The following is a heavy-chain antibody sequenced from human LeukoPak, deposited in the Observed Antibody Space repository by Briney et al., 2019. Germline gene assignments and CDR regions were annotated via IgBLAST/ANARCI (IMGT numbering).Heavy chain of an antibody. CDR3: AKTGMLRRVGYLDV. V-gene: IGHV3-23*01. CDR2: ISGSGGST. J-gene: IGHJ6*04. Sequence: PGGSLRLSCAASGFTFSSYAMSWVRQAPGKGLEWVSAISGSGGSTYYADSVKGRFTISRDNSKKMVYLEMNSLRVEDTAVYYCAKTGMLRRVGYLDVWGKGTAVIVSS. CDR1: GFTFSSYA. D-gene: IGHD1-1*01.